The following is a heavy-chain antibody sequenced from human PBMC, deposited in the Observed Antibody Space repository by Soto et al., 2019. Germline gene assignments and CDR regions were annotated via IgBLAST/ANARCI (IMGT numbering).Heavy chain of an antibody. J-gene: IGHJ4*02. V-gene: IGHV1-2*04. CDR3: ARAIDVPYYFDY. Sequence: ASVKVSCKASGYTFNGYYMHWVRQAPGQGLEWMGWINPNSGGTNYAQKFQGWVTMTRDTSISTAYMELSRLRSDDTAVYYCARAIDVPYYFDYWGQGTLVTVSS. D-gene: IGHD6-6*01. CDR2: INPNSGGT. CDR1: GYTFNGYY.